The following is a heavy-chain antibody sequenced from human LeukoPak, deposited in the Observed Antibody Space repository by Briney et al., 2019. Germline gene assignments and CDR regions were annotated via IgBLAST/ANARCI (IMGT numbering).Heavy chain of an antibody. D-gene: IGHD6-19*01. CDR1: GFTFSSYA. V-gene: IGHV3-23*01. J-gene: IGHJ4*02. Sequence: GGSLRLSCAASGFTFSSYALSWVRQAPGKGLEWVSAISGSGGSTYYADSVKGRFTISRDNSKNTLYLQMNSLRAEDTAVYYCAKGQSSGWGYFDYWGQVTLVTVSS. CDR2: ISGSGGST. CDR3: AKGQSSGWGYFDY.